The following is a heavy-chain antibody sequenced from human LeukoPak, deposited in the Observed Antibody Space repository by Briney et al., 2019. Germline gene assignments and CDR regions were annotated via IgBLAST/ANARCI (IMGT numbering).Heavy chain of an antibody. J-gene: IGHJ3*01. CDR1: GFTFSSHS. V-gene: IGHV3-48*01. CDR3: AREQTPYCSVDFYCAIDL. CDR2: IGHAGSPA. Sequence: GGSLRLSCEASGFTFSSHSMTWVRQAPGKTLEWISYIGHAGSPAHYADSVRGRFTISRDNARNSLYLQMNSLTVEDTAVYYCAREQTPYCSVDFYCAIDLWGRGTLVTVSS. D-gene: IGHD2-21*01.